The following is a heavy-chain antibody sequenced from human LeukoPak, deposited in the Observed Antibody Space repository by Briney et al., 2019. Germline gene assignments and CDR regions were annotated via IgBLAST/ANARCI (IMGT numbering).Heavy chain of an antibody. J-gene: IGHJ4*02. Sequence: ASVKVSCKASGYTFTCYYMHWVRQAPGQGLEWMGWINAGNGNTKYSQKFHGRVTITRNMSTSTAYMELSSLRSEDTAVYYCAAISVRVTYSSSWYVDYWGQGTLVTVSS. CDR2: INAGNGNT. CDR3: AAISVRVTYSSSWYVDY. V-gene: IGHV1/OR15-3*01. D-gene: IGHD6-13*01. CDR1: GYTFTCYY.